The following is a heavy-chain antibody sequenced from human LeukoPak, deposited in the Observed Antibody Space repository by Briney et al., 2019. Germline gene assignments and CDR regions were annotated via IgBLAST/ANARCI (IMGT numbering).Heavy chain of an antibody. CDR3: AREGPGDLAY. CDR2: INPNSGGT. Sequence: ASVKVSCKASGYTFTGYYMHWVRQAPGQGLEWMGRINPNSGGTIYAQKFQGRVIMTRDTSISTAYMEMLRSDDTAVYYCAREGPGDLAYWGQGTLVTVSS. V-gene: IGHV1-2*06. D-gene: IGHD4-17*01. CDR1: GYTFTGYY. J-gene: IGHJ4*02.